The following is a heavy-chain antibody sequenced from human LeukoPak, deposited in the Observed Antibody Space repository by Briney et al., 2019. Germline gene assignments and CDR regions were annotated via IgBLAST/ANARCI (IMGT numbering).Heavy chain of an antibody. CDR2: INPNSGGT. Sequence: ASVKVSCKASGYTFTGYYMHWVRQAPGQGLEWMGWINPNSGGTNYAQKFQGRVTMTRDTSISTAYMELSRLRSDDTAVYYCARDPIMITFGGDPYYYFDCWGQGTLVTVSS. J-gene: IGHJ4*02. CDR3: ARDPIMITFGGDPYYYFDC. CDR1: GYTFTGYY. D-gene: IGHD3-16*01. V-gene: IGHV1-2*02.